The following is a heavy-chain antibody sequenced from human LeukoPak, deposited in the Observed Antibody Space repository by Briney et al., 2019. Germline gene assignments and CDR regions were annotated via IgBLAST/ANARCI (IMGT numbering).Heavy chain of an antibody. V-gene: IGHV3-66*01. Sequence: GGSLRLSCAASGFTFSSYSMNWVRQAPGKGLEWVSVIYSGGSTYYADSVKGRFTISRDNSKNTLYLQMNSLRAEDTAVYYCARDIRTDDAFDIWGQGTMVTVSS. CDR3: ARDIRTDDAFDI. J-gene: IGHJ3*02. CDR1: GFTFSSYS. CDR2: IYSGGST.